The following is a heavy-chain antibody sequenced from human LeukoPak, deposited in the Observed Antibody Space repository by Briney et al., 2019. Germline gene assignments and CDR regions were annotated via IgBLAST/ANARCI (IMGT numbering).Heavy chain of an antibody. CDR3: ARDHNWGPDY. D-gene: IGHD7-27*01. CDR1: GYTFTGYY. V-gene: IGHV1-2*02. Sequence: ASVKVSCKASGYTFTGYYIHWLRQAPGQGLEWMGWIHPGRGDTNYAQKFQGRVSLTRDTSISTAYMELSRLTSDDTAVYYCARDHNWGPDYWGQGTLVSVSS. CDR2: IHPGRGDT. J-gene: IGHJ4*02.